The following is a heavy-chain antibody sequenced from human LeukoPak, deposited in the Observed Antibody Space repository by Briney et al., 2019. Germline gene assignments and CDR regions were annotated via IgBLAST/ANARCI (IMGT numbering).Heavy chain of an antibody. D-gene: IGHD1-1*01. V-gene: IGHV3-9*01. J-gene: IGHJ4*02. CDR3: AKGGSGGGY. CDR1: GFTFDDFV. CDR2: ISWNSGSI. Sequence: GGSLRLPCAASGFTFDDFVMHWVRQAPGKGLEWVSGISWNSGSIGYADSVKGRFTISRDNAKNSLYLQMNSLRAEDTALYYCAKGGSGGGYWGQGTLVTVSS.